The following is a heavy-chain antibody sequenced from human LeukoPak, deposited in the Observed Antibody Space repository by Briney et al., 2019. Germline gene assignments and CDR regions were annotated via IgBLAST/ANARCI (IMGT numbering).Heavy chain of an antibody. J-gene: IGHJ4*02. V-gene: IGHV3-23*01. CDR3: AKSIGGVVVVAADY. CDR2: ISGSGGTT. D-gene: IGHD2-15*01. CDR1: GFTFSTYG. Sequence: GGSMRLSCAAAGFTFSTYGMTWVRQAPGKGLEWVSVISGSGGTTYYADSVKGRFNLSRDNSKNTLYLQMNSLRAEDTAVYYCAKSIGGVVVVAADYWGQGTLVTVSS.